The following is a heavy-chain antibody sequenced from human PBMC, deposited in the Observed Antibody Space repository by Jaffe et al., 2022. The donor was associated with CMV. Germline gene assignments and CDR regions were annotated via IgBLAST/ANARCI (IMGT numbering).Heavy chain of an antibody. Sequence: EVQLVESGGGLVKPGGSLRLSCAASGFTFSSYSMNWVRQAPGKGLEWVSSISSSSSYIYYADSVKGRFTISRDNAKNSLYLQMNSLRAEDTAVYYCARGNSSSWYLFDIWGQGTMVTVSS. CDR1: GFTFSSYS. D-gene: IGHD6-13*01. V-gene: IGHV3-21*01. J-gene: IGHJ3*02. CDR2: ISSSSSYI. CDR3: ARGNSSSWYLFDI.